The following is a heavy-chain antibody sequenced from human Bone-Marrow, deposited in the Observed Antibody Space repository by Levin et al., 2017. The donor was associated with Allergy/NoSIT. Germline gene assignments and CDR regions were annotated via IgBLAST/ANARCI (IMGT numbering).Heavy chain of an antibody. Sequence: SETLSLTCTVSGDSIGSRSDCWSWIRQHPGKGLEWIGCIYYTGITYHNPSLKSRITMSVDTWKNQFTLRLTSVTAADTAVYFCARGSVPIDWNHYYMDFWGKGTTVTVSS. CDR3: ARGSVPIDWNHYYMDF. D-gene: IGHD1-1*01. CDR2: IYYTGIT. V-gene: IGHV4-31*03. J-gene: IGHJ6*03. CDR1: GDSIGSRSDC.